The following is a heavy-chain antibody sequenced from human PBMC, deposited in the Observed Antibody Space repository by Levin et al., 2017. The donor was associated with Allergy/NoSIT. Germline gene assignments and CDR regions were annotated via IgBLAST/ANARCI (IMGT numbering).Heavy chain of an antibody. V-gene: IGHV2-70*01. CDR2: IDWDDDK. D-gene: IGHD3-22*01. CDR1: GFSLTTSGMC. Sequence: RKSGPTLVKPTQTLTLTCTFSGFSLTTSGMCVSWIRQPPGKALEWLALIDWDDDKYYSTSLKTRLTISKDTSKNQVVLTMTNMDPVDTATYYCARAGNYYDSGGYYSSYFDYWGQGTLVTVSS. J-gene: IGHJ4*02. CDR3: ARAGNYYDSGGYYSSYFDY.